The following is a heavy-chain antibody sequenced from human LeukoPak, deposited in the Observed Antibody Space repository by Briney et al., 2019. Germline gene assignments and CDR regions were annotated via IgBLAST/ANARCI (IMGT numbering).Heavy chain of an antibody. V-gene: IGHV3-30-3*01. D-gene: IGHD4-17*01. CDR3: ARDRGGDYPNWFDP. CDR1: GFTFSSYA. Sequence: GGSLRLSCAASGFTFSSYAMHWVRQAPGKGLEWVAVISYDGSNKYYADSVKGRFTISRDNSKNTLYLQMNSLRAEDTAVYYCARDRGGDYPNWFDPWGQGTQVTVSS. CDR2: ISYDGSNK. J-gene: IGHJ5*02.